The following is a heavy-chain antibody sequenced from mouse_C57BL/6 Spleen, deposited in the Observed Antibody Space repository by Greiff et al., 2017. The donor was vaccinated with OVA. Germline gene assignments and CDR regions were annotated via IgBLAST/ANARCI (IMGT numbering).Heavy chain of an antibody. D-gene: IGHD4-1*01. CDR2: VWTGGGA. CDR3: ARRDWDGRAMDY. CDR1: GFSLTSFA. Sequence: VQLMESGPGLVAPSQSLSLTCTVSGFSLTSFAMSWVRHPPGKGLELLWVVWTGGGANYNSALKSRLSLSKANSKSQVFLKMNSLQTDDTARYYCARRDWDGRAMDYWGQGTSVTVSS. V-gene: IGHV2-9-1*01. J-gene: IGHJ4*01.